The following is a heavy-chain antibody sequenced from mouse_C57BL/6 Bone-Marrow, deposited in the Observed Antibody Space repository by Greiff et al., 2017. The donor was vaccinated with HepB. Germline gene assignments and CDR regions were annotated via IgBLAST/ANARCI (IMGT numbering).Heavy chain of an antibody. CDR2: IYPGSGST. CDR3: ARMYGNYGRAMDY. Sequence: QVQLQQPGAELVKPGASVKMSCKASGYTFTSYWITWVKQRPGRGLEWIGDIYPGSGSTNYNEKFKSKATLTVDTSSSTAYMQLSSLTSEDSAVYYCARMYGNYGRAMDYWGQGTSVTVSS. D-gene: IGHD2-10*02. J-gene: IGHJ4*01. V-gene: IGHV1-55*01. CDR1: GYTFTSYW.